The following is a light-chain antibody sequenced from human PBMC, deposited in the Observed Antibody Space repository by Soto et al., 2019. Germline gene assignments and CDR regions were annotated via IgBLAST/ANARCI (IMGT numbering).Light chain of an antibody. V-gene: IGKV3-15*01. CDR1: QNINNN. CDR2: SAS. Sequence: EIVMTQSPATLSVSPGEGATLSCRASQNINNNLAWYRQKPGQAPSLLIYSASTRATGVPGMFSGSGSVTDLNLNISSLQSEDFVLYYCQQYSLWPPTFGQGTKVE. CDR3: QQYSLWPPT. J-gene: IGKJ1*01.